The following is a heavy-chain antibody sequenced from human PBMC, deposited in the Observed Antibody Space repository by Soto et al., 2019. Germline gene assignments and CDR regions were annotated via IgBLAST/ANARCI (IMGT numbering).Heavy chain of an antibody. CDR1: GFTVSSNY. D-gene: IGHD2-15*01. Sequence: GGSLRLSCAASGFTVSSNYMSWVRQAPGKGLEWVSVIYSGGSTYYADSVKGRFTISRDNSKNTLYLQMNSLRAEDTAVYYCARDYVAATRYFDYWGQGTLVTVSS. J-gene: IGHJ4*02. CDR2: IYSGGST. CDR3: ARDYVAATRYFDY. V-gene: IGHV3-66*01.